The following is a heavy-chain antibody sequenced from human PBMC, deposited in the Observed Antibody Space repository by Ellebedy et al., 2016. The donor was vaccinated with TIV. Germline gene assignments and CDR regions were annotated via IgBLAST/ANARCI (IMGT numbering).Heavy chain of an antibody. CDR2: IYTSGST. Sequence: SETLSLTXTVSGGSISSYYWSWIRQPPGKGLEWIGRIYTSGSTNYNPSLKSRVTMSVDTSKNQFSLKLSSVTAADTAVYYCASLGYCSSTSCHDDAFDIWGQGTMVTVSS. D-gene: IGHD2-2*01. V-gene: IGHV4-4*07. J-gene: IGHJ3*02. CDR3: ASLGYCSSTSCHDDAFDI. CDR1: GGSISSYY.